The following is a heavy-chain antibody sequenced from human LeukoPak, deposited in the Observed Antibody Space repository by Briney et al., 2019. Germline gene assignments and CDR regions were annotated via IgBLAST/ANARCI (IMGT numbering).Heavy chain of an antibody. D-gene: IGHD2-2*01. V-gene: IGHV3-23*01. J-gene: IGHJ4*02. Sequence: GGSLRLSCAASGFTLSNHAMIWVRQAPGKGLEWVSTISGSGASTYYADSVKGRFTISRDNSKNTLYLQMNSLRAEDTAVYFCAKGGRFQLLFLDYWGQGILVTVSS. CDR2: ISGSGAST. CDR1: GFTLSNHA. CDR3: AKGGRFQLLFLDY.